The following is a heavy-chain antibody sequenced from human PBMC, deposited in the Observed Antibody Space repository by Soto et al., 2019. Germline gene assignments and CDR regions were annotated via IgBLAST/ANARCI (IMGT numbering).Heavy chain of an antibody. CDR1: GGSISSSSYY. V-gene: IGHV4-39*01. D-gene: IGHD1-7*01. J-gene: IGHJ4*02. CDR2: IYYSGST. CDR3: ARQITGTTWGGYYFDY. Sequence: QLQLQESGPGLVKPSETLSLTCTVSGGSISSSSYYWGWIRQPPGKGLEWIGSIYYSGSTYYNPALKSRVPISVDTSKNQFSLKLSSVTAADTAVYYCARQITGTTWGGYYFDYWGQGTLVTVSS.